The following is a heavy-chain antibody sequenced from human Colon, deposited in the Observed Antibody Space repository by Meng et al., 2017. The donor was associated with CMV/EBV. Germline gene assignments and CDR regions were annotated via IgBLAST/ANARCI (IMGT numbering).Heavy chain of an antibody. D-gene: IGHD5-24*01. Sequence: QQPRPGLVNPSATPSLTCPVSGDSISGRSYYWGWIRQPPGKGLEWIASIYYTGNDYHNPSLKSRVTISIDTSNNQFSLRLTSVTAADTAVYYCARMALHWYFDLWGRGTLVTVSS. J-gene: IGHJ2*01. V-gene: IGHV4-39*07. CDR2: IYYTGND. CDR3: ARMALHWYFDL. CDR1: GDSISGRSYY.